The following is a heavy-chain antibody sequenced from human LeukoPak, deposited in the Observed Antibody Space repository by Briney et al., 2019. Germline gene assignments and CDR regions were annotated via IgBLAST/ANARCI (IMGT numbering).Heavy chain of an antibody. CDR1: GYTFNTYG. J-gene: IGHJ4*02. D-gene: IGHD2-21*02. CDR2: ISGYNGKT. Sequence: ASVKVSCKASGYTFNTYGITWVRQAPGQGLEWMGWISGYNGKTKYAQNLQDRVTITTDTSTTTAYMELRSLRSDDTAVYDCAREAYCGGDCYMTQPDYWGQGTLVTVSS. CDR3: AREAYCGGDCYMTQPDY. V-gene: IGHV1-18*01.